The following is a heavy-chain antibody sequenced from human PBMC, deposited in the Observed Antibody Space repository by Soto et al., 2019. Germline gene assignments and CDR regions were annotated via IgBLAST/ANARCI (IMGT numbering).Heavy chain of an antibody. Sequence: PSETLSLTCTVSGGSVSSYYWSWFRQSPGRGLEWIGYIYHSGSTHFNPSLKSRATMSIDTSKNQFSLKLSSVTAADTAVYYCARVETAAGNRYFDYWGQGTLVT. CDR1: GGSVSSYY. CDR3: ARVETAAGNRYFDY. D-gene: IGHD6-13*01. V-gene: IGHV4-59*02. J-gene: IGHJ4*02. CDR2: IYHSGST.